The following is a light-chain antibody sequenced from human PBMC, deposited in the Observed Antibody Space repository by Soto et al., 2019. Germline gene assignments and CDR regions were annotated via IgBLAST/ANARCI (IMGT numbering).Light chain of an antibody. V-gene: IGLV3-21*04. CDR3: QVWDSSSDHVV. Sequence: SYELTQPPSVSVAPGKTARITCGGNNIGSKSVHWYQQKPGQAPVLVSSYDSDRPSGIPERFSGSNSGSTATLTISRVEAGDEADYYCQVWDSSSDHVVFVGGTKLTVL. J-gene: IGLJ2*01. CDR2: YDS. CDR1: NIGSKS.